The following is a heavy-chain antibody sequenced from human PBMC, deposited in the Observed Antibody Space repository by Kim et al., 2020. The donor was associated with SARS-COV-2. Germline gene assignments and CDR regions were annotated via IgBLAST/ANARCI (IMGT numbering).Heavy chain of an antibody. J-gene: IGHJ4*02. V-gene: IGHV3-33*01. Sequence: GGSLRLSCAASGFTFSGMHWVRQAPGKGLEWVAVIWYDGSNKYYADSVKGRFTISRDNSKNTLYLQMNSLRAEDTAVYYCAREGGVGATTGFDHWGQGTL. D-gene: IGHD1-26*01. CDR1: GFTFSG. CDR2: IWYDGSNK. CDR3: AREGGVGATTGFDH.